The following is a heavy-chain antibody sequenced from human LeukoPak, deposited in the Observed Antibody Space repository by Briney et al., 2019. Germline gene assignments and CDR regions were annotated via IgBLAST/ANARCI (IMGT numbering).Heavy chain of an antibody. D-gene: IGHD3-16*01. CDR2: IYHSGST. V-gene: IGHV4-30-2*05. Sequence: SETLSLTCTVSGGSISSGGYSWSWIRQPPGKGLEWIGYIYHSGSTYYNPSLKSRVTISVDTSKNQFSLKLSSVTAADTAVYYCARDPHGGGLGDGFDIWGQGTMVTVSS. J-gene: IGHJ3*02. CDR3: ARDPHGGGLGDGFDI. CDR1: GGSISSGGYS.